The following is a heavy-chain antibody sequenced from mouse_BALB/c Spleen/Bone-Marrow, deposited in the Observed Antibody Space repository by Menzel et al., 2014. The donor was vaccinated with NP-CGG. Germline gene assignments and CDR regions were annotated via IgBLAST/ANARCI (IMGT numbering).Heavy chain of an antibody. CDR2: IYPGDGDT. CDR1: GYAFSSYW. Sequence: VKLMESGAELVRPGSSVKISCKASGYAFSSYWMNWVKQRPGQGLEWIGQIYPGDGDTNYNGKFKGKATLTADKSSSTAYMQLSSLTSEDSAVYFCARRGYYYGSSYVDYWSQGTTLAVSS. D-gene: IGHD1-1*01. CDR3: ARRGYYYGSSYVDY. J-gene: IGHJ2*01. V-gene: IGHV1-80*01.